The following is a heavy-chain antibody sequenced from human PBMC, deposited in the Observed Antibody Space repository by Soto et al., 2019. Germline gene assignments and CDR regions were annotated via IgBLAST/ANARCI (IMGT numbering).Heavy chain of an antibody. D-gene: IGHD3-22*01. Sequence: PSETLSLTCTVSGGSISSGDYYWSWIRQPPGEGLEWIGYIYYSGSTYYNPSLKSRVTISVDTSKNQFSLKLSSVTAADTAVYYCARGRYYDSSGYYYIWGQGTLVTVSS. CDR2: IYYSGST. CDR3: ARGRYYDSSGYYYI. V-gene: IGHV4-30-4*01. CDR1: GGSISSGDYY. J-gene: IGHJ4*02.